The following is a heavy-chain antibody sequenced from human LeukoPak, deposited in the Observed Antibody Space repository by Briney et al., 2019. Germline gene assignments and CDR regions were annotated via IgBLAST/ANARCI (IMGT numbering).Heavy chain of an antibody. CDR1: GGSISSYY. V-gene: IGHV4-4*07. CDR3: ARDRSIAAAGIEDWFDP. D-gene: IGHD6-13*01. CDR2: IYTSGST. J-gene: IGHJ5*02. Sequence: PSETLSLTCTVSGGSISSYYWSWIRQPAGKGLKWIGRIYTSGSTNYNPSLKSRVTMSVDTSKNQFSLKLSSVTAADTAVYYCARDRSIAAAGIEDWFDPWGQGTLVTVSS.